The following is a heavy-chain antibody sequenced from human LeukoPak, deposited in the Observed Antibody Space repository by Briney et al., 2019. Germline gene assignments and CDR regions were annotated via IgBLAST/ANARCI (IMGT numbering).Heavy chain of an antibody. CDR3: ARGYRSYEY. V-gene: IGHV4-59*01. CDR1: DGPISTYY. Sequence: RTSETLSLTCTVSDGPISTYYWNWIRQTPGKGLEWIAFINYSGSTNYNPSFKSRVTISIDTSKNQFSLKVHSVTAADTAMYYCARGYRSYEYWGQGTLVTVSS. CDR2: INYSGST. J-gene: IGHJ4*02. D-gene: IGHD5-18*01.